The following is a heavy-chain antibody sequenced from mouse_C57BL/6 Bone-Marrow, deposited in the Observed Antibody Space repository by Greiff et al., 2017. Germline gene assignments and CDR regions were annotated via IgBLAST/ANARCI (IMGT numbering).Heavy chain of an antibody. CDR1: GYTFTSYG. J-gene: IGHJ2*01. CDR3: ARYYGSRPFDY. V-gene: IGHV1-81*01. Sequence: QVQLKQSGAELARPGASVKLSCKASGYTFTSYGISWVKQRTGQGLEWIGEIYPRSGNTYYNEKFKGKATLTADKSSSTAYMELRSLTSEDSAVYFCARYYGSRPFDYWGQGTTLTVSS. CDR2: IYPRSGNT. D-gene: IGHD1-1*01.